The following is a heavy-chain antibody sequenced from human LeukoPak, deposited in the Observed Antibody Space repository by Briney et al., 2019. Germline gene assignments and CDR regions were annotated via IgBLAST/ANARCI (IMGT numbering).Heavy chain of an antibody. CDR3: ARHYCSSTGCGFDY. CDR1: GFTFSSYS. CDR2: ISSSSSTI. V-gene: IGHV3-48*02. Sequence: AGGSLRLSCAASGFTFSSYSMNWVRQAPGKGLEWVSYISSSSSTIYYADSVKGRFTISRDNAKNSLYLQMNSLRDEDTAVYYCARHYCSSTGCGFDYWGQGTLVTVSS. J-gene: IGHJ4*02. D-gene: IGHD2-2*01.